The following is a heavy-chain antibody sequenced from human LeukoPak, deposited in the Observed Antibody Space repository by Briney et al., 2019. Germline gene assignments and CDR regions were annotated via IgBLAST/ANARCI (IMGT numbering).Heavy chain of an antibody. D-gene: IGHD3-10*01. CDR2: INQDGSEK. J-gene: IGHJ4*02. CDR3: ARDRPGIPIVRGVITRFDY. CDR1: GFTFSSYW. Sequence: PGGSLRLSCAASGFTFSSYWMTWVRQAPGKGLEWVTNINQDGSEKNYVDSVKGRFTISRDNTKNSLYLQMNNLRAEDTAVYYCARDRPGIPIVRGVITRFDYWGQGTLVTVSS. V-gene: IGHV3-7*01.